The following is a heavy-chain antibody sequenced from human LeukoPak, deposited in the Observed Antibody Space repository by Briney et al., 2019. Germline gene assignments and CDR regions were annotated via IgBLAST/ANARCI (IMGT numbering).Heavy chain of an antibody. CDR2: ISGSGGST. D-gene: IGHD3-10*01. CDR1: GFTFSSFA. CDR3: AKDLWFGEFGDYYYMDV. J-gene: IGHJ6*03. Sequence: GGSLRLSCAASGFTFSSFAMSWVRQAPGKGLEWVSAISGSGGSTYYADSVKGRFTISRDNSKNTLYLQMNSLRAEDTAVYYCAKDLWFGEFGDYYYMDVWGKGTTVTVSS. V-gene: IGHV3-23*01.